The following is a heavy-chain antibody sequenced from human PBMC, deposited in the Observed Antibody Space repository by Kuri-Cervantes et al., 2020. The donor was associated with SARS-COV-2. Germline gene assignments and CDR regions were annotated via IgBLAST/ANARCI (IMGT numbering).Heavy chain of an antibody. CDR2: INHSGST. CDR1: GGSFSGYY. D-gene: IGHD3-22*01. V-gene: IGHV4-34*01. J-gene: IGHJ6*02. CDR3: ARRVVSGMDV. Sequence: ESLKSSCAVYGGSFSGYYWSWIRQPPGKGLEWIGEINHSGSTNYNPSLKSRVTISVDTSKNQFSLKLSSVTAADTAVYYCARRVVSGMDVWGQGTTVTVSS.